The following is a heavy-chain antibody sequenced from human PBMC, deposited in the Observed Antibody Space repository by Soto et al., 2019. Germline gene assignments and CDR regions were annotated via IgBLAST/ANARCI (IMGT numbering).Heavy chain of an antibody. D-gene: IGHD5-12*01. CDR2: ISGSGGST. V-gene: IGHV3-23*01. J-gene: IGHJ6*02. Sequence: GRSLTLSCTASGFTFCGYAMSSVRQAPWKGLEWVSAISGSGGSTYYADSVKGRFTISRDNSKNTLYLQMNSLRAEDTAVYYCAKVATSGGYYYYGMDVWGQGTTVTVSS. CDR3: AKVATSGGYYYYGMDV. CDR1: GFTFCGYA.